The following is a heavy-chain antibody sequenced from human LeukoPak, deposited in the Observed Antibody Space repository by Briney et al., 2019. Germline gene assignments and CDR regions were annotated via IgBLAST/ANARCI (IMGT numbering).Heavy chain of an antibody. D-gene: IGHD1-26*01. Sequence: SETLSLTCAVYGGSFSSYYWSWIRQPPGKGLEWIGEINHSGSTNYNPSLKSRVTISVDTSKNQFSLKLSSVTAADTAVYYCASSPVGPTDYWGQGTLVTVSS. V-gene: IGHV4-34*01. CDR2: INHSGST. CDR3: ASSPVGPTDY. CDR1: GGSFSSYY. J-gene: IGHJ4*02.